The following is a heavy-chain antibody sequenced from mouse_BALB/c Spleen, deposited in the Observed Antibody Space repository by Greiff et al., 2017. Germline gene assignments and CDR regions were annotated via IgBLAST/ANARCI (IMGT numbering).Heavy chain of an antibody. V-gene: IGHV1-69*02. CDR3: TRNYGGAMDY. CDR2: IYPSDSYT. Sequence: VQLQEPGAELVRPGASVKLSCKASGYTFTSYWINWVKQRPGQGLEWIGNIYPSDSYTNYNQKFKDKATLTVDKSSSTAYMQLSSPTSEDSAVYYCTRNYGGAMDYWGQGTSVTVSS. J-gene: IGHJ4*01. D-gene: IGHD1-1*01. CDR1: GYTFTSYW.